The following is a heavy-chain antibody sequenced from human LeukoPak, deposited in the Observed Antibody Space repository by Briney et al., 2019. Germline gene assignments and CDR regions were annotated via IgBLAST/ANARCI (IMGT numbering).Heavy chain of an antibody. Sequence: SETLSLTCTVSGGSIRYYYWSWIRQSPGKGLEWIGYIYYNGTTNYNPSLKSRVTISVDMSKNQFSLKMSSVTAADTAVYYCARKGGLFDYWGHGRLVTVSS. CDR2: IYYNGTT. V-gene: IGHV4-59*01. CDR1: GGSIRYYY. CDR3: ARKGGLFDY. J-gene: IGHJ4*01. D-gene: IGHD2-15*01.